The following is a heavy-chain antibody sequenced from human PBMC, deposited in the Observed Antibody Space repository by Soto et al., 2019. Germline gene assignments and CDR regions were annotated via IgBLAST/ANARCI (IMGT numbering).Heavy chain of an antibody. Sequence: SETLSLTCAVYGGSFSGYYWSWIRQPPGKGLEWIGEINHSGSTNYNPSLKSRVTISVDTSKNQFSLKLSSVTAADTAVYYCARGVVLDYFDYWGQGTLVTVSS. CDR3: ARGVVLDYFDY. CDR2: INHSGST. D-gene: IGHD2-21*01. CDR1: GGSFSGYY. V-gene: IGHV4-34*01. J-gene: IGHJ4*02.